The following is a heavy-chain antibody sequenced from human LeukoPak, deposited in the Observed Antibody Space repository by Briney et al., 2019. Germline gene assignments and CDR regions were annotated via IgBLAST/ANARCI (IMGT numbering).Heavy chain of an antibody. J-gene: IGHJ4*02. V-gene: IGHV3-23*01. Sequence: GGSLRLSCAASGFTFSSYGMHWVRQAPGKGLEWVSAISVSGNTYHADSVKGRFTISRDNSKNTLYLHMNSLRAEDTAVYYCANSPDGAFDYWGQGTLVTVSS. CDR2: ISVSGNT. CDR1: GFTFSSYG. CDR3: ANSPDGAFDY.